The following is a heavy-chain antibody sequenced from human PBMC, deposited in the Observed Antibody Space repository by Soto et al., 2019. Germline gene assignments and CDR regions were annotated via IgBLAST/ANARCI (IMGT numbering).Heavy chain of an antibody. Sequence: QVQLQESGPGLVKPSETLSLTCTVSGGSINYYYWSWMRQSPGKGLEWIGYIYYDRIIDYNPTHRIRDTISVDTSKNQFSRNLRSVTAADTALYYCVMCNEGLDYWGQGALVTVSS. CDR3: VMCNEGLDY. D-gene: IGHD1-1*01. CDR1: GGSINYYY. V-gene: IGHV4-59*01. J-gene: IGHJ4*02. CDR2: IYYDRII.